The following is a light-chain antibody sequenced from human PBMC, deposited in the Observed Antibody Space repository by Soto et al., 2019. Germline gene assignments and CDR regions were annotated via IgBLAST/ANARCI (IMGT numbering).Light chain of an antibody. V-gene: IGKV3-15*01. CDR1: QSVSNN. J-gene: IGKJ1*01. CDR2: DAS. Sequence: ILITQSPATLSVSPGEIATLSCRASQSVSNNLAWYQQKPGQPPRLLIYDASTRATGIPARFSGSGSGTEFTLPISGLQSEDFAVYYCQQYNNWPPWTFGQGTKVEIK. CDR3: QQYNNWPPWT.